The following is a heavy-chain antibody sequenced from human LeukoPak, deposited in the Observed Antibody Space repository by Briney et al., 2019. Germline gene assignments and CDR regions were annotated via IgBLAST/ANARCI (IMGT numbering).Heavy chain of an antibody. CDR1: GYTFTGYY. CDR2: INPNSGDT. Sequence: ASVKVSCKASGYTFTGYYMHRVRQAPGQGLEWMGWINPNSGDTNYAQRFQGRVTMTRDTSISTAYMDLSRLRSDDTAVYYCARDSGYCISTGCYYFDYWGQGTLVTVSS. J-gene: IGHJ4*02. V-gene: IGHV1-2*02. D-gene: IGHD2-2*01. CDR3: ARDSGYCISTGCYYFDY.